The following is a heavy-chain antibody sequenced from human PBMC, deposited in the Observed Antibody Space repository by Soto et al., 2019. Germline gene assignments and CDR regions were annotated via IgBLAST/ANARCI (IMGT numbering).Heavy chain of an antibody. CDR1: GGTFSNYV. J-gene: IGHJ3*02. Sequence: QVQLVQSGAEVTKPGSSVKVSCKASGGTFSNYVLSWVRQAPGQGLEWMGGIIPVFATAHYAPKFQGRVTITADASTSTTYLELTGLRSEDTGVYFCARPESYTGAYWDAFDIWGQGTMVTVSP. CDR2: IIPVFATA. V-gene: IGHV1-69*01. D-gene: IGHD1-26*01. CDR3: ARPESYTGAYWDAFDI.